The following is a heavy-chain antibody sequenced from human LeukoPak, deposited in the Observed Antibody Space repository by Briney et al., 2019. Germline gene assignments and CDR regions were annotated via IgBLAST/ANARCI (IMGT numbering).Heavy chain of an antibody. V-gene: IGHV3-23*01. D-gene: IGHD3-16*02. Sequence: GGSLRLSCAASGFTFSTSAMNWVRQAPGRGLEWVSGISSSGGSTYQVDSVKGRFTISRDNSKNTLYLQMNSLRAEDTAVYYCARSLSSRFSGPRRPYYFDYWGQGTLVTVSS. CDR2: ISSSGGST. J-gene: IGHJ4*02. CDR1: GFTFSTSA. CDR3: ARSLSSRFSGPRRPYYFDY.